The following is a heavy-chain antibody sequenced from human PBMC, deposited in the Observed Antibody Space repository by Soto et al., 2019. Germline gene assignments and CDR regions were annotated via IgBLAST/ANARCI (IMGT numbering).Heavy chain of an antibody. CDR3: VRQATGYKSKWFDP. J-gene: IGHJ5*02. D-gene: IGHD3-9*01. CDR2: IDPSDSYT. CDR1: GYSFTSYW. V-gene: IGHV5-10-1*01. Sequence: GESLKISCKGSGYSFTSYWISWVRQMPGKGLEWMGRIDPSDSYTNYSPSFQGHVTISADKSISTAYLQWSSLKASDTAMYFCVRQATGYKSKWFDPWGQGTLVTVSS.